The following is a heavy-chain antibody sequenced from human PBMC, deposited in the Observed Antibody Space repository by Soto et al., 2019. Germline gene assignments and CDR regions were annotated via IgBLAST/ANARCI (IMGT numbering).Heavy chain of an antibody. CDR1: GFTFRSYW. CDR3: TRGGGRDSNEHY. J-gene: IGHJ4*02. V-gene: IGHV3-7*01. CDR2: IKEDGSEK. D-gene: IGHD4-4*01. Sequence: EVQLVESGGTLVQPGGSLRLSCAASGFTFRSYWMSWVRQAPGKGLEWLANIKEDGSEKYYVDSVEGRFTISRDNAKNSLYLQINSLRAEDTAVYYCTRGGGRDSNEHYWGQGTLVIGSS.